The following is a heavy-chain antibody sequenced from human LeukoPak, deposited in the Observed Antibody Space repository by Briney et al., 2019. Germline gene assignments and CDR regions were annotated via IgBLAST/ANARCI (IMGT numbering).Heavy chain of an antibody. CDR3: AKRRYCSSTSCYTGYYYYYYMDV. Sequence: GGSLRLSCAASGFTFSSYAMSWVRQAPGKGLEWVSAISGSGGSTYYADSVKGRFTISRDDSKNTLYLQMNSLRAEDTAVYYCAKRRYCSSTSCYTGYYYYYYMDVWGKGTTVTVSS. J-gene: IGHJ6*03. D-gene: IGHD2-2*02. V-gene: IGHV3-23*01. CDR2: ISGSGGST. CDR1: GFTFSSYA.